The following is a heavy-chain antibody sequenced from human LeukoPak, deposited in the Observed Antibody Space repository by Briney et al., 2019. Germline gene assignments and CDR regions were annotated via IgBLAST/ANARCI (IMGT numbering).Heavy chain of an antibody. Sequence: GGSLRLSCAASGFTFSSYSMNWVRQAPGKGLEWVSYISSSSGNTYYADSVKGRFTISRDNAKNSLYLQMNSLRAEDTAVYYCARDSMVRGVIIYYYMDVWGKGTTVTISS. CDR1: GFTFSSYS. J-gene: IGHJ6*03. CDR3: ARDSMVRGVIIYYYMDV. CDR2: ISSSSGNT. V-gene: IGHV3-48*04. D-gene: IGHD3-10*01.